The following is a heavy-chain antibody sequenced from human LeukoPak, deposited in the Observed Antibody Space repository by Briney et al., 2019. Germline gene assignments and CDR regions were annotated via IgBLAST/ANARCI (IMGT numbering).Heavy chain of an antibody. CDR2: ISYDGSNK. J-gene: IGHJ4*02. Sequence: PGGSLRLSCADSGFTFRRNDMHWVRQAPGKGLEWVADISYDGSNKYYADSVKGRFTISRDNSKNTLYLQMNSLRAEDTAVYYCARDPSGQRYFDSWGQGTLVTVSS. V-gene: IGHV3-30-3*01. CDR3: ARDPSGQRYFDS. D-gene: IGHD5-24*01. CDR1: GFTFRRND.